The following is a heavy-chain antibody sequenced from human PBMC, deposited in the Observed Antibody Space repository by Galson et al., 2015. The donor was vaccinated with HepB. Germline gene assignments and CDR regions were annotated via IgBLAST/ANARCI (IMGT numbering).Heavy chain of an antibody. J-gene: IGHJ4*02. CDR1: GFTFGDYA. CDR3: TRDYDVWSGYYPSSFDY. V-gene: IGHV3-49*03. Sequence: SLRLSCAASGFTFGDYAMNWFRQAPGKGLEWVGFIRRKDFDGTTAYAASVKVRFTISRDDSKSIAYLQINSLKTEDTAVYYCTRDYDVWSGYYPSSFDYWGQGTRVTVSS. CDR2: IRRKDFDGTT. D-gene: IGHD3-3*01.